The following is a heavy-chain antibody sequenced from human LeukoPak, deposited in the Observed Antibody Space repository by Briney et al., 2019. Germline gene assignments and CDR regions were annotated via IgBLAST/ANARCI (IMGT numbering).Heavy chain of an antibody. V-gene: IGHV4-34*01. D-gene: IGHD6-13*01. Sequence: PSETLSLTCAVYGGSFSDYYWSWIRQPPGKGLEWIGEITHNGSTNYNPSFKSRVTISVDTSKNQFSLKLSSVTAADTAVYYCATGGSWYYDWFDPWGQGTLVTVSS. CDR1: GGSFSDYY. CDR3: ATGGSWYYDWFDP. CDR2: ITHNGST. J-gene: IGHJ5*02.